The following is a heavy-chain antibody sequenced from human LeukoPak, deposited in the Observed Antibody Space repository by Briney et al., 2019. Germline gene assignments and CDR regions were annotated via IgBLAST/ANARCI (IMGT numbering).Heavy chain of an antibody. CDR3: ARENPVDCSSTSCYFDY. D-gene: IGHD2-2*01. CDR2: IIPIFGTA. CDR1: GGTFSSYA. J-gene: IGHJ4*02. Sequence: RSSVKVSCKASGGTFSSYAISWVRQAPGQGLEWMGGIIPIFGTANYAQKFQGRVTITADESTSTAYMELSSLRSEDTAVYYCARENPVDCSSTSCYFDYWGQGTLATVSS. V-gene: IGHV1-69*01.